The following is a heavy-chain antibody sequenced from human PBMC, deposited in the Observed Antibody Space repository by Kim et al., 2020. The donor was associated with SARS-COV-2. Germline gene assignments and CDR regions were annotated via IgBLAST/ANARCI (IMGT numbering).Heavy chain of an antibody. J-gene: IGHJ4*03. CDR2: INDDGTEK. CDR3: VRGEGWVDS. Sequence: GGSLRLSCAASGFTFTWHWMTWVRQAPGKGLEWVASINDDGTEKKFADSVKGRFTISRDNAKNSVYLQMNSLTAEDTSVYHCVRGEGWVDSWGQGALVTVSS. D-gene: IGHD6-19*01. CDR1: GFTFTWHW. V-gene: IGHV3-7*01.